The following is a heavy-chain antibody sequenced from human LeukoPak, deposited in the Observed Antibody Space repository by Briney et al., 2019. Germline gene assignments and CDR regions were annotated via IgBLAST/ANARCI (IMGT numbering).Heavy chain of an antibody. J-gene: IGHJ3*01. D-gene: IGHD2-2*01. CDR2: IKEDGSEK. V-gene: IGHV3-7*01. CDR1: GFTLSTHW. CDR3: VRDQGYCTSASCRGDAFDV. Sequence: PGGSLRLSCAASGFTLSTHWMSWVRQAPGKGLEWVAKIKEDGSEKYYVDSVKGRFTISRDNAKNSLSLQVHSLRDEDTAVYYCVRDQGYCTSASCRGDAFDVWGQGSMVSVSS.